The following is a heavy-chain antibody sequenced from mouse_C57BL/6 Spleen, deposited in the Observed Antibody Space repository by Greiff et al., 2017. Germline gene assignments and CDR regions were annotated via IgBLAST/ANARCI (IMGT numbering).Heavy chain of an antibody. D-gene: IGHD2-4*01. CDR2: IYPGDGDT. J-gene: IGHJ2*01. Sequence: QVQLQQSGAELVKPGASVKISCKASGYAFSSYWMNWVKQRPGKGLEWIGQIYPGDGDTNYNGKFKGKATLTADKSSSTAYMQLSSLTSEDSAVYFCARCLGDYGYFDYWGQGTTLTVSS. V-gene: IGHV1-80*01. CDR1: GYAFSSYW. CDR3: ARCLGDYGYFDY.